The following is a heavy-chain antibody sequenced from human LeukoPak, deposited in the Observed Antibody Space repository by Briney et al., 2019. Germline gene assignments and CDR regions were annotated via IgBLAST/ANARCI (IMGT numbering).Heavy chain of an antibody. CDR1: GYTFTGYY. CDR2: INPNSGGT. CDR3: AKARGLYCSSTSCYECDV. V-gene: IGHV1-2*02. Sequence: GASVKVSCKASGYTFTGYYMHWVRQAPGQGLEWMGWINPNSGGTNYAQKFQGRVTLTRDTSITTAYMEVSRLRSDDTAVYYCAKARGLYCSSTSCYECDVWGKGTTVTVSS. D-gene: IGHD2-2*01. J-gene: IGHJ6*04.